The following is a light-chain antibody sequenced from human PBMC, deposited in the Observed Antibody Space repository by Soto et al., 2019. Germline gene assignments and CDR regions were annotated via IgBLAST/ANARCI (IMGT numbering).Light chain of an antibody. CDR1: STDVGRYNY. J-gene: IGLJ1*01. CDR2: EVT. V-gene: IGLV2-14*01. CDR3: CSYTSRTTDYV. Sequence: QSALTQPASVSGSPGQSITISCTGTSTDVGRYNYVSWYQQVPGKAPKLMIYEVTNRPPGVSNRFSGSKSGNTASLTISGLQAEDEADYYCCSYTSRTTDYVFGTGTKLTVL.